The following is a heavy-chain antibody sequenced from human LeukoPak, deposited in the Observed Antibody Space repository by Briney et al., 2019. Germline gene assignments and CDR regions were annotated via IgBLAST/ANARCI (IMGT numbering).Heavy chain of an antibody. CDR1: GYTFTGYY. CDR2: INPDSGGT. CDR3: ARVGTDRGSAFDI. V-gene: IGHV1-2*02. Sequence: GASVKVSCKASGYTFTGYYMHWVRQAPGQGLEWMGWINPDSGGTNYAQKFQGRVTMTRDTSISTAYMELSGLRSDDTAVYYCARVGTDRGSAFDIWGQGTMVTVSS. J-gene: IGHJ3*02. D-gene: IGHD5-12*01.